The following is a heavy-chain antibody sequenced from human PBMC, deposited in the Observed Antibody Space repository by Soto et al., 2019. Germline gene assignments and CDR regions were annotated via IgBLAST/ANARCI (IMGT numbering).Heavy chain of an antibody. Sequence: PSETLSLTCAVYGGSFSGYYWSWIRQPPGKGLEWIGEINHSGSTNYNPSLKSRVTISVDTSKNQFSLKLSSVTAADTAVYYCSTQLGVTTSPRYYYSGMDVWGQGTTVTVSS. CDR2: INHSGST. CDR1: GGSFSGYY. CDR3: STQLGVTTSPRYYYSGMDV. V-gene: IGHV4-34*01. J-gene: IGHJ6*02. D-gene: IGHD4-17*01.